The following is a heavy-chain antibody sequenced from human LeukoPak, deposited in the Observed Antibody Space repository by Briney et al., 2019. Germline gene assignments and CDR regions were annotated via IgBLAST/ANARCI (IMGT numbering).Heavy chain of an antibody. CDR1: GGSISSYY. D-gene: IGHD6-19*01. CDR3: ARLGSSGWSFDH. CDR2: IYYSGRT. V-gene: IGHV4-59*01. Sequence: KSSETLSLTCTVSGGSISSYYWIWLRQPPGKGLEWIGDIYYSGRTNSNPSLKSRVTTSVDTSKNQISLKLSSVTAADTAVYYCARLGSSGWSFDHWGQGTLVTVSS. J-gene: IGHJ4*02.